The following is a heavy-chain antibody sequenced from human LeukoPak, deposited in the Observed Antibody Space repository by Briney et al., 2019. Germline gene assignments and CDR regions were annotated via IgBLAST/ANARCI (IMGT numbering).Heavy chain of an antibody. V-gene: IGHV1-69*05. CDR1: GGTFTSYA. J-gene: IGHJ3*02. CDR2: IIPIFGTA. CDR3: ARPITMISREAFDI. Sequence: SVKVSCKASGGTFTSYAISWVRQAPGQGLEWMGWIIPIFGTANYAQKFQGRVTITTYESTSTAYMELSSLRSEDTAVYYCARPITMISREAFDIWGQGTMVTVSS. D-gene: IGHD3-22*01.